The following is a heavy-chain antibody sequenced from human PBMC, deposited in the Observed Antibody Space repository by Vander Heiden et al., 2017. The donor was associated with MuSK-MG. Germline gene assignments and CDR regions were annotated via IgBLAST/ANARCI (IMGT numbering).Heavy chain of an antibody. J-gene: IGHJ4*02. CDR2: IGAGGTT. Sequence: EVQLLESGGGLVQPGGSLTLSCAASGFTFSTFAMCWVRQAPGKGLEWVSTIGAGGTTYYADSVKGRFTISRDNSKNTLYLQMNTLRAEDTAVYYCAKDGGIAARLIDDWGQGTLVTVSS. D-gene: IGHD6-6*01. CDR3: AKDGGIAARLIDD. CDR1: GFTFSTFA. V-gene: IGHV3-23*01.